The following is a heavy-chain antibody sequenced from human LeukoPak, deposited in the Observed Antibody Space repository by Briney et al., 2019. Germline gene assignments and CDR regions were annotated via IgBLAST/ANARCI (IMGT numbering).Heavy chain of an antibody. D-gene: IGHD3-3*01. V-gene: IGHV4-61*01. J-gene: IGHJ3*02. CDR3: ASANYYDFWSGYYGAFDI. CDR2: IYYSGGT. Sequence: PSETLSPTCTVSGGSVSSGSYYWSWIRQPPGKGLEWIGYIYYSGGTNYNPSLKSRVTISVDTSKNQFSLKLSSVTAADTAVYYCASANYYDFWSGYYGAFDIWGQGTMVTVSS. CDR1: GGSVSSGSYY.